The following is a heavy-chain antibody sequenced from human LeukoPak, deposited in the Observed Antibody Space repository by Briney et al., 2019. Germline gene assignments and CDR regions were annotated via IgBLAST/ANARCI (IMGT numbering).Heavy chain of an antibody. D-gene: IGHD5-18*01. CDR1: GGSISSYY. Sequence: SETLSLTCTVSGGSISSYYWSWIRQPAGKGLEWIGRIYTSGSTNYNPSLKSRVTISVDTSKNQFSLKLSSVTAADTAVYYCARGGYSYGYVYYYMDVWGKGTTVTVSS. CDR3: ARGGYSYGYVYYYMDV. V-gene: IGHV4-4*07. CDR2: IYTSGST. J-gene: IGHJ6*03.